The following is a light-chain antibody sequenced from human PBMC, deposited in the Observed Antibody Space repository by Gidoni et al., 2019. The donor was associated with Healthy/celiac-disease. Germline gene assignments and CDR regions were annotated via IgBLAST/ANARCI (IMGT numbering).Light chain of an antibody. Sequence: QSALTQPPSASGSPGQSVTISCTGTSSDVGGYNYVSWYQQHPGKAPKLMIYEVSKRPSGVPDRFSGSKSGNTASLTVSGLQAEDEADYYCSSYAGSNNVYVFGTETKVTVL. CDR3: SSYAGSNNVYV. V-gene: IGLV2-8*01. J-gene: IGLJ1*01. CDR2: EVS. CDR1: SSDVGGYNY.